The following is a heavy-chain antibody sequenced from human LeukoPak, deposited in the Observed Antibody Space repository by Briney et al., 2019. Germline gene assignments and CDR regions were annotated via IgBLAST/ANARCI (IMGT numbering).Heavy chain of an antibody. CDR2: IIPMLDIQ. Sequence: SVKVSCKASGGTFSSYVITWVRQAPGQGLEWMGRIIPMLDIQNYAQKFQGRVTITADKSTSTAYMELSSLRSEDTAVYYCASERGATQYFDYWGRGTLVTVSS. D-gene: IGHD3-10*01. CDR1: GGTFSSYV. CDR3: ASERGATQYFDY. V-gene: IGHV1-69*04. J-gene: IGHJ4*02.